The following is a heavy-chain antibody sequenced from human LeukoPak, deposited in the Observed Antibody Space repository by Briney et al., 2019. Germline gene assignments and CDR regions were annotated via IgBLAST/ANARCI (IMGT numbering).Heavy chain of an antibody. CDR1: GYTFTSYY. V-gene: IGHV1-46*01. CDR2: INPSGGST. CDR3: ASGYYYYYMDV. J-gene: IGHJ6*03. Sequence: ASVKVSCKASGYTFTSYYMHWVRQAPGQGLEWMGIINPSGGSTNYAQKFQGRVTMTRDTSISTAYMELSRLRSDDTAVYYCASGYYYYYMDVWGKGTTVTVSS.